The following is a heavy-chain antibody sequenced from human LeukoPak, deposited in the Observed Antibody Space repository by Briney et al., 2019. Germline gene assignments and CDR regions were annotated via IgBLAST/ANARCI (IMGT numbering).Heavy chain of an antibody. CDR3: ARVGGYGLIDY. J-gene: IGHJ4*02. Sequence: SETLSLTCTVSGGSISSYYWSWIRQPPGKGLEWIGYIYYSGSTNYNPSLKSRVTISVDTSKNQFSLKVGSMTAADTAVYYCARVGGYGLIDYWGQGTLVTVSS. D-gene: IGHD5-18*01. CDR1: GGSISSYY. V-gene: IGHV4-59*12. CDR2: IYYSGST.